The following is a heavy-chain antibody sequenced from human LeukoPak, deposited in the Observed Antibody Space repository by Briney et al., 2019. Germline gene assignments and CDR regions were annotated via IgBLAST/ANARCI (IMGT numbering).Heavy chain of an antibody. CDR3: ARRSGHYYWYFDL. J-gene: IGHJ2*01. V-gene: IGHV3-48*01. CDR2: ISSSSTTI. Sequence: GGSLRLSCAASGFTVSRNYMSWVRQAPGKGLEWVSYISSSSTTIYYADSLKGRFNTSRDNAKNSLYLQMNSLRAEDTAVYYCARRSGHYYWYFDLWGRGTLVTVS. D-gene: IGHD6-25*01. CDR1: GFTVSRNY.